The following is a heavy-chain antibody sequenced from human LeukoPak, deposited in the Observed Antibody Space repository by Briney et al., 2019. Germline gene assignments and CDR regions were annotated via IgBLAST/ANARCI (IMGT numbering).Heavy chain of an antibody. V-gene: IGHV4-39*01. Sequence: SETLSLTCTVSGASISNTRSFWGWIRQPPGKGLEWIVSIFSGGNTYYNPSLSSRVTISIDMSKNQFSLKLTAVTAADTAVYYCARGLGDGYSGYWGQGTLVTVSS. J-gene: IGHJ4*02. CDR2: IFSGGNT. CDR3: ARGLGDGYSGY. D-gene: IGHD5-24*01. CDR1: GASISNTRSF.